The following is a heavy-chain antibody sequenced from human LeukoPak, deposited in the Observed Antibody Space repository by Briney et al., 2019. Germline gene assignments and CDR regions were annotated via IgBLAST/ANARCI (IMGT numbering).Heavy chain of an antibody. D-gene: IGHD3-16*01. V-gene: IGHV3-23*01. CDR1: GFTFSSYA. Sequence: QPGGSLRLSCAASGFTFSSYAMSWVRQAPGKGLEWVSAISGSGGSTYYADSVKGRFTISRDNSKNTLYLQMNSLRAEDTAVYYCAKVSTERLLGDYYYYYGMDVWGQGTTVTVSS. CDR3: AKVSTERLLGDYYYYYGMDV. CDR2: ISGSGGST. J-gene: IGHJ6*02.